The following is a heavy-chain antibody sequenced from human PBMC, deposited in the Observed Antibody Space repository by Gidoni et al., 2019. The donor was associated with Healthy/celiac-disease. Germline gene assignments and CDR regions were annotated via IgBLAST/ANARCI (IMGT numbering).Heavy chain of an antibody. CDR2: ISSSGSTI. CDR3: ARVVVPAARSYMDV. Sequence: EVQLVASGGGFVQLGGSLSLSCAASGFPFSIYGMNWVRLAPGKGLEWVSYISSSGSTIYYAGSVKGRFTISRDNAKNSLYLQMNSLRAEDTAVDYCARVVVPAARSYMDVWGKGTTVTVSS. J-gene: IGHJ6*03. CDR1: GFPFSIYG. V-gene: IGHV3-48*03. D-gene: IGHD2-2*01.